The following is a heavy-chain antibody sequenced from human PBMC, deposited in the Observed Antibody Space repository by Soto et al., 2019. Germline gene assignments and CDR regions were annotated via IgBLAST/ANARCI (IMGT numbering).Heavy chain of an antibody. CDR1: GYTFTSYY. CDR3: ARVYCSGGSCYSIDY. CDR2: INPSGST. V-gene: IGHV1-46*03. D-gene: IGHD2-15*01. Sequence: QVQLVQSGAEVKKPGASVKVSCKASGYTFTSYYMHWVRQAPGQGLEWMGIINPSGSTSYAQKFRGRVTMTRDASTRTGYMELRSLRSGDTAVYYCARVYCSGGSCYSIDYWGQGTLVTVSS. J-gene: IGHJ4*02.